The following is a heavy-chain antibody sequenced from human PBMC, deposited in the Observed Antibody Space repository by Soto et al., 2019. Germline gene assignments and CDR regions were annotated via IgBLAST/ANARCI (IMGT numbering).Heavy chain of an antibody. J-gene: IGHJ6*02. CDR2: IYYSGST. CDR1: GGSISSYY. V-gene: IGHV4-59*01. CDR3: ARDRNYYGMDV. Sequence: SEPQSLTSTVSGGSISSYYWSWIRQPPGKGLEWIGYIYYSGSTNYNPSLKSRVTISVDTSKNQFSLKLSSVTAADTAVYHCARDRNYYGMDVWGQGTTVTVSS.